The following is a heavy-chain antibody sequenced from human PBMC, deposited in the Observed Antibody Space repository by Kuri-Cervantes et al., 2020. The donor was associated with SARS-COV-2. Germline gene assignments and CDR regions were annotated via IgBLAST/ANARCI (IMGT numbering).Heavy chain of an antibody. CDR3: ARGRHDVTMIVVVVTAASSYFDL. CDR1: GGSSSDDK. J-gene: IGHJ2*01. D-gene: IGHD3-22*01. V-gene: IGHV4-34*01. CDR2: ITESGST. Sequence: SETLSLTCAVYGGSSSDDKWSWIRQAPGKGLEWVGEITESGSTNYNPSLKGRVSMSVDTSKKQFSLKLTSVTAADTAIYYCARGRHDVTMIVVVVTAASSYFDLWGRGTLVTVSS.